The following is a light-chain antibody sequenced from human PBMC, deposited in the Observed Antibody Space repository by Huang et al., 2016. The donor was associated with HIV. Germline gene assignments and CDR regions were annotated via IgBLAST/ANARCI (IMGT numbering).Light chain of an antibody. Sequence: EIVLTQSPGTLSLSPGERATLSCRASQSVRSSYLAWYQQKPGHAPRPLIYGAASMATCIPDRFSGSWSGTDFTLTISRLEPEDFAVYYCQQYGSSPITFGQGTRLEIK. CDR1: QSVRSSY. CDR3: QQYGSSPIT. V-gene: IGKV3-20*01. CDR2: GAA. J-gene: IGKJ5*01.